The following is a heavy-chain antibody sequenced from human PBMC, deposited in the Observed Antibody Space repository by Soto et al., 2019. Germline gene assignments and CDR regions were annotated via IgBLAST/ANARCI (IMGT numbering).Heavy chain of an antibody. CDR1: GGSISSYY. D-gene: IGHD6-6*01. J-gene: IGHJ5*02. CDR3: ARDATSYNWFDP. Sequence: SETLSLTCTVSGGSISSYYWSWIRQPPGKGLEWIGSIYYSGSTNYNPSLKSRVTISVDTSKNQFSLKPSSVTAADTAVYYCARDATSYNWFDPWGQGTLVTVS. V-gene: IGHV4-59*01. CDR2: IYYSGST.